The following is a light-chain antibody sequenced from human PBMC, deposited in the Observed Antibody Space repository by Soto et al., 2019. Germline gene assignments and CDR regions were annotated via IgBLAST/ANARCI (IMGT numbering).Light chain of an antibody. CDR3: QQRSSWLT. CDR1: QSIGDY. J-gene: IGKJ5*01. Sequence: IVLTQSPGTPSLSPGERAPLSRRASQSIGDYLAWYQHKPAQAPRLLIYDASKRATGIPARFNGSGSGTDFTLTISSLEPEDFAVYYCQQRSSWLTFGQGTRLENK. CDR2: DAS. V-gene: IGKV3-11*01.